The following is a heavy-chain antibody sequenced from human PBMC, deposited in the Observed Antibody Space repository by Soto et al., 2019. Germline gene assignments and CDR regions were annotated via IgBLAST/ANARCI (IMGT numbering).Heavy chain of an antibody. CDR1: GGSISSGDYY. CDR3: ARVDGNYARFDP. Sequence: SETLSLTCTVSGGSISSGDYYWSWIRQPPGKGLEWIGYIYYSGSTYYNPSLKSRVTISVDTSKNQFSLKLSSVTAADTAVYYCARVDGNYARFDPWGQGTLVTVSS. D-gene: IGHD1-7*01. V-gene: IGHV4-30-4*01. J-gene: IGHJ5*02. CDR2: IYYSGST.